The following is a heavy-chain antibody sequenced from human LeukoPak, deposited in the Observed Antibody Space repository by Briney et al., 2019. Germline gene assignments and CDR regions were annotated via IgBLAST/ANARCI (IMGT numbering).Heavy chain of an antibody. Sequence: GSLRLSCAASGFTFSSYAVHWVRQAPGKGLGWVAGLSSDGTNKYYADSVQGRFTISRDTSKNTLYLLMNSLRGEDTAVYYCARDQIRYSNSPEALDLWGQGTLVSVSS. J-gene: IGHJ3*01. CDR1: GFTFSSYA. D-gene: IGHD5-18*01. CDR3: ARDQIRYSNSPEALDL. CDR2: LSSDGTNK. V-gene: IGHV3-30-3*01.